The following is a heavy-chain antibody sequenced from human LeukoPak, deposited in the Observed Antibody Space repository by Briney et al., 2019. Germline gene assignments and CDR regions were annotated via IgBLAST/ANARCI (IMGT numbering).Heavy chain of an antibody. Sequence: ASVKVSCKASGYTFTSYGISWVRQAPGQGLEWMGWISAYNGNTNYAQKLRGRVTMTTDTSTSTAYMELRSLRSDDTAVYYCARETKAVSRYSSGWSDFDYWGQGTLVTVSS. D-gene: IGHD6-19*01. CDR2: ISAYNGNT. V-gene: IGHV1-18*01. CDR3: ARETKAVSRYSSGWSDFDY. J-gene: IGHJ4*02. CDR1: GYTFTSYG.